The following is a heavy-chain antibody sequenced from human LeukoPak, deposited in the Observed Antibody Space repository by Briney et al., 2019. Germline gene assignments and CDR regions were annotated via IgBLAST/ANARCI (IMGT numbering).Heavy chain of an antibody. V-gene: IGHV4-34*01. J-gene: IGHJ4*02. CDR3: ARVTAYCGGDCSRYFDY. CDR2: INHSGST. Sequence: SETLSLTCAVYGGSFSGYFWTWIRQPPGKGLEWIGEINHSGSTNYNPSLNSRVNISVDTSKNQFSLRLSSVTAADTAVYFCARVTAYCGGDCSRYFDYWGQGTLVTVSS. CDR1: GGSFSGYF. D-gene: IGHD2-21*02.